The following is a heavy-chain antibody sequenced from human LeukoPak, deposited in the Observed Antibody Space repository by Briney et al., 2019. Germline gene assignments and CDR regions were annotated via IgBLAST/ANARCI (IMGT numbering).Heavy chain of an antibody. J-gene: IGHJ4*02. CDR2: IYYSGST. CDR1: GGSISSYY. V-gene: IGHV4-59*01. CDR3: ARDDCGDTCYPGGY. Sequence: PSETLSLTCTVSGGSISSYYWSWIRQPPGKGLEWIGYIYYSGSTNYNPSLKSRVTISVDTSKNQFSLKLSSVTAADTAVYYCARDDCGDTCYPGGYWGQGTLVTVSS. D-gene: IGHD2-21*01.